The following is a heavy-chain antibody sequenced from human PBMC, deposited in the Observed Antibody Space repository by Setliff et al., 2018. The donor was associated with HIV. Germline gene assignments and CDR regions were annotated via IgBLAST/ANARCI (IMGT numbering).Heavy chain of an antibody. CDR3: ARDGRDGSGYRTFDY. CDR2: IYTGGST. V-gene: IGHV4-61*09. Sequence: PSETLSLTCTVSGDSISSGSHYWSWIRQPAGKGLEWIGHIYTGGSTYYNPSLKSRVTISVDTSKNQFSLKLISVTAADTALYYCARDGRDGSGYRTFDYWGRGTLVTVSS. D-gene: IGHD3-22*01. J-gene: IGHJ4*02. CDR1: GDSISSGSHY.